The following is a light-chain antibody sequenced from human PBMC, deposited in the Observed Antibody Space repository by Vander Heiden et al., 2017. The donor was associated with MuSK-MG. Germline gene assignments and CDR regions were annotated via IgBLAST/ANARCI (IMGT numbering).Light chain of an antibody. CDR3: QQYYNLPIT. Sequence: DSLITQSPSSLSASVGARVTITCQASQDISNYLNWYQQKPGKAPKLLIYDASNLETGVPSRFSGSASGTDFTFTISSLQPEDIATYYCQQYYNLPITFGGGTKVEIK. CDR2: DAS. CDR1: QDISNY. J-gene: IGKJ4*01. V-gene: IGKV1-33*01.